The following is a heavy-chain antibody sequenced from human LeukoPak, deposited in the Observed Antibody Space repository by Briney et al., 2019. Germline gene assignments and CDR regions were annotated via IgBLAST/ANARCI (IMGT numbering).Heavy chain of an antibody. CDR1: GFTFSVYS. J-gene: IGHJ5*02. D-gene: IGHD6-19*01. CDR2: INQDGSEK. Sequence: GGSLRLSCAASGFTFSVYSMNWVRQAPGKGLEWVANINQDGSEKYYVDSVKGRFTISRDNAKKSLYLQINSLRAEDTAVYYCARVTVVAGTFAWFDPWGQGTLVTVSS. V-gene: IGHV3-7*05. CDR3: ARVTVVAGTFAWFDP.